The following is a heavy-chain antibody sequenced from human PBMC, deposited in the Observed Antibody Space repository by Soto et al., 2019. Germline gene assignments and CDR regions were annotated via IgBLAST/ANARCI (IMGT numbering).Heavy chain of an antibody. Sequence: PSETLSLTCTVSGGSISSSSYYWGWIRQPPGKGLEWIGEINRSGSTNYNPSLKSRVTISVDTSKNQFSLKLTSLSAADTAVYHCARDKITGLFDYWGQGTLFTVSS. J-gene: IGHJ4*02. CDR2: INRSGST. CDR1: GGSISSSSYY. D-gene: IGHD2-8*02. V-gene: IGHV4-39*07. CDR3: ARDKITGLFDY.